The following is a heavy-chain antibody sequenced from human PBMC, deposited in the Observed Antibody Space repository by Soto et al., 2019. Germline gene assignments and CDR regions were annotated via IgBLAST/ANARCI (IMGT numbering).Heavy chain of an antibody. CDR2: ISHSGTP. J-gene: IGHJ4*02. CDR1: GGSVRSDDYF. V-gene: IGHV4-30-4*01. CDR3: ARGHYDVLTGYYVRYFDY. D-gene: IGHD3-9*01. Sequence: QVQLQESGPGLVKPSQTLSLRCSVSGGSVRSDDYFWSWIRQPPGKALEWMGYISHSGTPYYNPSLKRRLAMSIDTSKKHFSLSLRSLTAADTATYYCARGHYDVLTGYYVRYFDYWGRGTRVTVSS.